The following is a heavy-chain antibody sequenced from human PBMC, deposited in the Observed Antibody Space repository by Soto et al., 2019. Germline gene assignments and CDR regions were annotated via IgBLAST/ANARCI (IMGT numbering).Heavy chain of an antibody. V-gene: IGHV2-26*01. Sequence: QVTLKESGPVLVKPTETLTLTCAVSGFSLSNARMGVSWIRQPPVKALEWLAHIFSNDEKSYSTSLKSRLTISKDTSKSQVVLTMTNMDPVDTATYYCARMGGYYYYYGMDVWGQGTTVTFSS. CDR2: IFSNDEK. CDR1: GFSLSNARMG. J-gene: IGHJ6*02. D-gene: IGHD2-15*01. CDR3: ARMGGYYYYYGMDV.